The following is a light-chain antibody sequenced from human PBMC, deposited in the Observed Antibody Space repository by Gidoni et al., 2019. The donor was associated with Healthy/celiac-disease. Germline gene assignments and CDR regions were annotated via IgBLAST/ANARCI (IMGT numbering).Light chain of an antibody. CDR1: QSISSW. Sequence: DIQMTQSPSTLSASVEDRVTITCRASQSISSWLAWYQQQPGKAPKLLIYDASSLESGVPSRFSGSGSGTEFTLTISSLQPDDFATYYCQQYNSYSRFTFGPGTKVDIK. V-gene: IGKV1-5*01. CDR3: QQYNSYSRFT. J-gene: IGKJ3*01. CDR2: DAS.